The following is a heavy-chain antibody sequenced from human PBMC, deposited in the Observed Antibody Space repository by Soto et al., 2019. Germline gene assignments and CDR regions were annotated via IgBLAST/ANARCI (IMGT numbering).Heavy chain of an antibody. J-gene: IGHJ6*02. V-gene: IGHV1-2*04. D-gene: IGHD3-22*01. Sequence: GASVKVSGKASGYTFTGYYMHWVRQAPGQGLEWMGWINPNSGGTNYAQKFQGWVTMTRDTSISTAYMELSRLRSDDTAVYYCAREWMGYYDSSGYYYYYYGMDVWGQGTTVTVSS. CDR1: GYTFTGYY. CDR3: AREWMGYYDSSGYYYYYYGMDV. CDR2: INPNSGGT.